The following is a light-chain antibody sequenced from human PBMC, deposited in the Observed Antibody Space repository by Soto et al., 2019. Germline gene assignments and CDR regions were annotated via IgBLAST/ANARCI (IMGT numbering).Light chain of an antibody. CDR3: HQYGSSPLT. Sequence: ENVLKQSPGLLYLSPGERASLSCRASQSVSSNYLAWCQPNPGQAPRLLIYGASSRATGLPDRFSGSGSGTDYTLTVSRLAPEDCAVYYCHQYGSSPLTFGGGTRVQIK. J-gene: IGKJ4*01. CDR2: GAS. CDR1: QSVSSNY. V-gene: IGKV3-20*01.